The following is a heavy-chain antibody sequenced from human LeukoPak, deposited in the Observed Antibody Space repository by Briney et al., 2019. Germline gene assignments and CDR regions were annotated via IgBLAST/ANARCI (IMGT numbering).Heavy chain of an antibody. CDR3: ARGPFGQCSTTHCYFFDM. CDR1: GFTFSDAW. V-gene: IGHV3-30*19. CDR2: ISHDGDNE. J-gene: IGHJ4*02. Sequence: PGGSLRLSCVGSGFTFSDAWMSWVRQAPGKGLEWVSVISHDGDNEDYADSVKGRFTISRDNPKDTLYLQVTSLRVEDTAVYYCARGPFGQCSTTHCYFFDMWGQGTLVTVSS. D-gene: IGHD2-2*01.